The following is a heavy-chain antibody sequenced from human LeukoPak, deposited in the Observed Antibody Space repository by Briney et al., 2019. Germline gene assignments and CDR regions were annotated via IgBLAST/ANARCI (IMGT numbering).Heavy chain of an antibody. V-gene: IGHV4-59*01. CDR3: SWGGRYYYGSGSYGNWFDP. Sequence: SETLSLTCTVSGGSISSYYWSWIRQPPGKGLEWMGNIYYSGSTNYNPSLKSRVSISVDTSKDQFSLKLSSVTGADTAVYYCSWGGRYYYGSGSYGNWFDPWGQGTLVTVSS. D-gene: IGHD3-10*01. J-gene: IGHJ5*02. CDR2: IYYSGST. CDR1: GGSISSYY.